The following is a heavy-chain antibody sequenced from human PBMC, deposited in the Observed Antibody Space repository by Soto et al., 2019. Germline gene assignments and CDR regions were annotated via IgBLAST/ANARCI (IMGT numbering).Heavy chain of an antibody. V-gene: IGHV1-69*13. CDR1: GGTFSSYA. CDR3: AISGYDRVPFDP. CDR2: IIPIFGTA. Sequence: GASVKVSCKASGGTFSSYAISWVRQAPGQGLEWMGGIIPIFGTANYAQKFQGRVTITADESTSTAYMELSSLRSEDAAVYYCAISGYDRVPFDPWGQGTLVTVSS. J-gene: IGHJ5*02. D-gene: IGHD5-12*01.